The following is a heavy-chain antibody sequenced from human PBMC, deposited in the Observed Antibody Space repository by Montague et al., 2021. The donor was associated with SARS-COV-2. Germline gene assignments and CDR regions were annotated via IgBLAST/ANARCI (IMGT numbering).Heavy chain of an antibody. Sequence: SETLSLTCTVSGGSISPYYWSWIRQSPGKGLECIGYTSYSGSTDYNPSLKSRVTISIDTSKNQFSLKLSSVTAADTAVYYCARWGEYYDSPYFYYGMDVWGPGNPVTVSS. CDR3: ARWGEYYDSPYFYYGMDV. J-gene: IGHJ6*02. CDR2: TSYSGST. D-gene: IGHD3-3*01. CDR1: GGSISPYY. V-gene: IGHV4-59*12.